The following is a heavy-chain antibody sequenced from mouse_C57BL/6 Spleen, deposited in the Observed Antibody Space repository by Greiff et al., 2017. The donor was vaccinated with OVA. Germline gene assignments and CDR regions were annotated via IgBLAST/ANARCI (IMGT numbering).Heavy chain of an antibody. CDR1: GFTFSSYA. D-gene: IGHD2-4*01. J-gene: IGHJ3*01. Sequence: EVKLVESGEGLVKPGGSLKLSCAASGFTFSSYAMSWVRQTPEKRLEWVAYISSGGDYIYYADTVKGRFTISRDNARNTLYLQMSSLKSEDTAMYYWTRGDYEGAGFAYWGQGTLVTVSA. CDR2: ISSGGDYI. CDR3: TRGDYEGAGFAY. V-gene: IGHV5-9-1*02.